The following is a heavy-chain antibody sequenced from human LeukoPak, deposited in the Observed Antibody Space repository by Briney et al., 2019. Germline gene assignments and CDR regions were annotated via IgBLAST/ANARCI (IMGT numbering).Heavy chain of an antibody. Sequence: GGSLRLSCAASGFTFSSYAMHWVRQAPGKGLEYVSAISSNGGSTYYANSVKGRFTVSRDNSKNTLYLQMGSLRAEDMAVYYCARTLNFDWSYFDYWGQGTLVTVSS. V-gene: IGHV3-64*01. CDR1: GFTFSSYA. CDR2: ISSNGGST. J-gene: IGHJ4*02. CDR3: ARTLNFDWSYFDY. D-gene: IGHD3-9*01.